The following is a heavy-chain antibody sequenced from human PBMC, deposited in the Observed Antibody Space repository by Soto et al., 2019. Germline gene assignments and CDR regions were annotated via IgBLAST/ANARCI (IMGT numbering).Heavy chain of an antibody. J-gene: IGHJ4*02. V-gene: IGHV3-48*03. CDR1: GFIFTNYE. CDR3: ARVGSGCYDDY. Sequence: EVQLVESGGGLVQPGGSLRLSCAASGFIFTNYEMNWVRQAPGKGLEWVSYITSSGSTIYYADSVKGRFTISRDNAKNSLYLQMNSLRAEVTAVYYCARVGSGCYDDYWGQGTLVTVSS. CDR2: ITSSGSTI. D-gene: IGHD6-19*01.